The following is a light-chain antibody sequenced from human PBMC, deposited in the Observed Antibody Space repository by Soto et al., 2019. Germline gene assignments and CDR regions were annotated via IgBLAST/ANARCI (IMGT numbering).Light chain of an antibody. V-gene: IGKV4-1*01. CDR2: WAS. J-gene: IGKJ1*01. CDR3: QQYYSTPQT. CDR1: QTILYRSTNRSC. Sequence: DIVMTQSPDSLAVSLGDRATINCKSSQTILYRSTNRSCLNWFQQKPGQPPKLLIYWASTRGSGVPDRFSGSESGTSFTLTISSLQAEDVAIYYCQQYYSTPQTFGQGTKV.